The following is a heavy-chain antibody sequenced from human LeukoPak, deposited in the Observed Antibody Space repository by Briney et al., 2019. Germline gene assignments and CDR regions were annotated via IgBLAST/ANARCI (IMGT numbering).Heavy chain of an antibody. CDR3: ARDGGTDTHDWYFDL. CDR1: GFTFSSYS. V-gene: IGHV3-21*01. J-gene: IGHJ2*01. Sequence: GGSLRLSCAASGFTFSSYSMNWVRQAPGKGLEWVSSISSSSSYIYYADSVKGRFTISRDNAKNSLYLQTNSLRAEDTAVYYCARDGGTDTHDWYFDLWGRGTQVTVSS. CDR2: ISSSSSYI. D-gene: IGHD3-16*01.